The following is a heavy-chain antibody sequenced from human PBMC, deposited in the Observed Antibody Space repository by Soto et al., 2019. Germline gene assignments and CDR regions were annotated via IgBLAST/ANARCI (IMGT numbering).Heavy chain of an antibody. CDR2: IDHNGIT. J-gene: IGHJ6*02. CDR3: VRLNRDYYYYGMDV. V-gene: IGHV4-4*02. Sequence: SETLSLTCAVSGDSISNSKWWTWVRQTPGKGLEWIGKIDHNGITYYNPSLESRVTILKDNSKNQLSLKLSSVTGADSAVYYCVRLNRDYYYYGMDVWGQGATVTVSS. CDR1: GDSISNSKW.